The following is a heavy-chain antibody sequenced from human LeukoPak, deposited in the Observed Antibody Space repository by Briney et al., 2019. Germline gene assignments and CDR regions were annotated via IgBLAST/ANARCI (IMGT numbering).Heavy chain of an antibody. CDR3: ARDHSTSVYCYSDY. Sequence: GGSLRLSCAASGFTFSSYAMSWVCRAPGKGLEWVSAIGDSGDSTYYTDSVKGRFTISRDNSKNTLYLQMNSLRAEDTAVYYCARDHSTSVYCYSDYWGQGTLVTVSS. CDR1: GFTFSSYA. V-gene: IGHV3-23*01. D-gene: IGHD3-22*01. CDR2: IGDSGDST. J-gene: IGHJ4*02.